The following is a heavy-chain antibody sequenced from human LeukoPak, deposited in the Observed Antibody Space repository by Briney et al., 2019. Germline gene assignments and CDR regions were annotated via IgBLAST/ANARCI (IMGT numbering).Heavy chain of an antibody. D-gene: IGHD3-10*01. V-gene: IGHV1-8*01. CDR2: MNPNSGNT. J-gene: IGHJ4*02. Sequence: ASVKVSCKASGYTFTSYDINWVRQATGQGLEWMGWMNPNSGNTGYAQKFQGRVTMTRNTSISTAYMELSRLRSDDTAVYYCARDWTVRGVYYFDYWGQGTLVTVSS. CDR3: ARDWTVRGVYYFDY. CDR1: GYTFTSYD.